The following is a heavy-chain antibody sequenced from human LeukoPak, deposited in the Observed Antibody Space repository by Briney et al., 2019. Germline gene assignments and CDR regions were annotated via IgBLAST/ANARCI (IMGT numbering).Heavy chain of an antibody. V-gene: IGHV4-59*01. CDR1: GGSISSYY. J-gene: IGHJ4*02. D-gene: IGHD2-21*01. CDR3: GGGWGYFDC. Sequence: KSSETLSLTCTLSGGSISSYYGTWIRHPPGKGLEGIGYIYYSGNTNYHRSLKSRVPIPVNKSQDQFSLNLNPVTAADTAVYYCGGGWGYFDCWGQGTLVTVSS. CDR2: IYYSGNT.